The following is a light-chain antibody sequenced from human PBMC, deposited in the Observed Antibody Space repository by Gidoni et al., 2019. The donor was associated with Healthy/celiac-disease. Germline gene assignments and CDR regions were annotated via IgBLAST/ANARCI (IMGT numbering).Light chain of an antibody. J-gene: IGKJ1*01. CDR2: DAS. Sequence: DIQMTQSPSSLSASVGDRVTITCRASQSISSYLNWYQQKPGKAPKLLIYDASSLQSGVPSNFSGSGSVTYFTLTIISLQPEDFATYYCQQSYSTPRTFGQGTKVEIK. CDR1: QSISSY. V-gene: IGKV1-39*01. CDR3: QQSYSTPRT.